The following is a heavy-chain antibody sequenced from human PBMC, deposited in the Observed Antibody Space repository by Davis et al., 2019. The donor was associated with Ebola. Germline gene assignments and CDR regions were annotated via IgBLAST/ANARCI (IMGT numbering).Heavy chain of an antibody. CDR2: IYYSGST. CDR1: GGSISSYY. CDR3: ARGRGYYYGMDV. V-gene: IGHV4-59*01. Sequence: PGGSLRLSCTVSGGSISSYYWSWIRQPPGKGLEWIGYIYYSGSTNYNPSLKSRVTISVDTSKNQFSLKLSSVTAADTAVYYCARGRGYYYGMDVWGQGTTVTVSS. J-gene: IGHJ6*02.